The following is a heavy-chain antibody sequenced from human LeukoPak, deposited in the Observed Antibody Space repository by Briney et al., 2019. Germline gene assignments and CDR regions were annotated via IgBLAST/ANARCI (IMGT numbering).Heavy chain of an antibody. V-gene: IGHV1-69*04. CDR3: AREQSHHHYFDY. D-gene: IGHD1-14*01. J-gene: IGHJ4*02. CDR2: IIPILGIA. CDR1: GGTFSSYA. Sequence: SVKVSCKASGGTFSSYAISWVRQAPGQGLEWMGRIIPILGIANYAQKFQGRVTITADKSTSTAYMELSSLRSEDTAVYYCAREQSHHHYFDYWGQGTLVTISS.